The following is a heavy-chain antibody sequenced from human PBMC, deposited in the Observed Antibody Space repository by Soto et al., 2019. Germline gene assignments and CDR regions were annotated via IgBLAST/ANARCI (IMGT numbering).Heavy chain of an antibody. V-gene: IGHV4-59*12. J-gene: IGHJ4*02. CDR3: ARGNVVPLDY. Sequence: PSETLSLTCAVSGGSISSYYWSWIRQPPGKGLEWIGYIYYSGSTNYNPSLKSRVTISVDTSKNQFSLKLSSVTAADTAVYYCARGNVVPLDYCGQGTLVTVSS. CDR2: IYYSGST. D-gene: IGHD2-21*01. CDR1: GGSISSYY.